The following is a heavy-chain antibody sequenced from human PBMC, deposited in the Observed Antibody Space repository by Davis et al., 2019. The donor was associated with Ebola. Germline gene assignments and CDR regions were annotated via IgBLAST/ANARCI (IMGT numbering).Heavy chain of an antibody. D-gene: IGHD3-22*01. V-gene: IGHV3-30-3*02. CDR3: AKQSREYYDSSGYFNYMDV. J-gene: IGHJ6*03. Sequence: GESLKISCAASGFTFSSYAMHWVRQAPGKGLEWVAVISYDGSNKYYADSVKGRFTISRDNAKNSLNLQMNSLRVEDTAVYYCAKQSREYYDSSGYFNYMDVWGKGTTVTVSS. CDR2: ISYDGSNK. CDR1: GFTFSSYA.